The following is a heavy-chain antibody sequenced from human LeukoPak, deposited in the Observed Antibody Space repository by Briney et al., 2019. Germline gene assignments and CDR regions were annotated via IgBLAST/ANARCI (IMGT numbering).Heavy chain of an antibody. CDR2: IIPIFGTA. CDR1: GGIFSNYG. D-gene: IGHD3-10*01. J-gene: IGHJ4*02. CDR3: ARVPDGSGFYFDY. V-gene: IGHV1-69*13. Sequence: SVKVSCKASGGIFSNYGISWVRQAPGQGLEWMGEIIPIFGTANYAQKFQGRVTITADESTSTAYMELSSLRSEDAAVYYCARVPDGSGFYFDYWGQGTLVTVSS.